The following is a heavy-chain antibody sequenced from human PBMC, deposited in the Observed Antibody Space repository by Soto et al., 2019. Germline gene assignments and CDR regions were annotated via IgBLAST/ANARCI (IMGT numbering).Heavy chain of an antibody. CDR3: GRHPRADILTGYYPSWFDP. J-gene: IGHJ5*02. V-gene: IGHV4-39*01. CDR1: GDSITSNSYF. Sequence: SETLSLTCTVSGDSITSNSYFWAWIRQPPGKGLEWIGSIYYSGTTYNNPSLKSRVTISVDRSKNQFSLKLSSVTAADTAVYYCGRHPRADILTGYYPSWFDPWGQGTLVTVS. D-gene: IGHD3-9*01. CDR2: IYYSGTT.